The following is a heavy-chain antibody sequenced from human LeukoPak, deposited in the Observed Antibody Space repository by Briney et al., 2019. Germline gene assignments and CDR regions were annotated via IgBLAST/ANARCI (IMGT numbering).Heavy chain of an antibody. V-gene: IGHV4-39*01. J-gene: IGHJ3*02. CDR2: IYYSGST. Sequence: PSETLSLTCTVSGGSISSSSYYWGWIRQPPGKGLEWIGSIYYSGSTYYNPSLKSRVTISVDTSKNQFSLKLSSVTAADTAVYYCAGWNPSSDSFEIWGQGTMVTVSS. CDR3: AGWNPSSDSFEI. D-gene: IGHD1-1*01. CDR1: GGSISSSSYY.